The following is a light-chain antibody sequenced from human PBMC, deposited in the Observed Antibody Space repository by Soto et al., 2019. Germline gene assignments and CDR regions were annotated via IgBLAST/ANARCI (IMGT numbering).Light chain of an antibody. J-gene: IGLJ1*01. CDR1: SNDVGTYNL. Sequence: QSVLTQPASVSGSPGQSITLSCTGTSNDVGTYNLVSWYQQHPGKAPKLIIFEGFKRPSGVSNRFSGSKSGSTASLTISGLQAGDEADYFCSSYSISTAYLFGTGTKVTVL. CDR2: EGF. V-gene: IGLV2-14*02. CDR3: SSYSISTAYL.